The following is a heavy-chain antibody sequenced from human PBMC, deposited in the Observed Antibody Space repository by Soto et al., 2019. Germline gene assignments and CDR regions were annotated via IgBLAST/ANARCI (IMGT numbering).Heavy chain of an antibody. CDR1: GFTFSSYA. V-gene: IGHV3-23*01. Sequence: EVQLFESGGGLVQPGGSLRLSCATSGFTFSSYAMAWVRQAPGKGLEWVSAISGSGGITYHAASVKGRFSISRDNSRNMLYLQMNSLGAEDTAVYYCARAAHYDFWSGYYYMDVWGIGTTVTVSS. CDR2: ISGSGGIT. CDR3: ARAAHYDFWSGYYYMDV. D-gene: IGHD3-3*01. J-gene: IGHJ6*03.